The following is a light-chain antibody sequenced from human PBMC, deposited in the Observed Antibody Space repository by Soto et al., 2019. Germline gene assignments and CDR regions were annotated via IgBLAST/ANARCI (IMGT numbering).Light chain of an antibody. CDR1: SSDVGSYNL. J-gene: IGLJ1*01. Sequence: QSVLTQPASVSGSPGQSITISCTGTSSDVGSYNLVSWYQQSPGKAPKLMIYEVNKRPSGVSNRFSGSKSGNTASLTISGLQAEDEAEYYCCSYAGGSTLYVFGTGTQLTVL. CDR3: CSYAGGSTLYV. CDR2: EVN. V-gene: IGLV2-23*02.